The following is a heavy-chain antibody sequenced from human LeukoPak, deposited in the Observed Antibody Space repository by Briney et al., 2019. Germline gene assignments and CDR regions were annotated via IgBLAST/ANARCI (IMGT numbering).Heavy chain of an antibody. CDR2: IYHSGST. Sequence: PSETLSLTCTVSGGSISSGYYWGWIRQPPGKGLEWIGSIYHSGSTYYNPSLKSRVTISVDTSKNQFSLKLSSVTAADTAVYYCARDAQWELLSVLDYWGQGTLVTVSS. CDR3: ARDAQWELLSVLDY. V-gene: IGHV4-38-2*02. D-gene: IGHD1-26*01. CDR1: GGSISSGYY. J-gene: IGHJ4*02.